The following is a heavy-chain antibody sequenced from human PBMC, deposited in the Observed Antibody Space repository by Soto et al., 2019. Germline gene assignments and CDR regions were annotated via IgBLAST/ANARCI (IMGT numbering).Heavy chain of an antibody. D-gene: IGHD2-15*01. CDR3: ARDRVVVVVAAISYYYYYGMDV. CDR2: MFHSGSP. J-gene: IGHJ6*02. Sequence: SETLPLTCTVSSGSITTDYWTWIRQPPGAGLEWVGYMFHSGSPSYNPSLKSRLTISLDTSKNQFSLKLSSVTAADTAVYYCARDRVVVVVAAISYYYYYGMDVWGQGTTVTVSS. CDR1: SGSITTDY. V-gene: IGHV4-59*12.